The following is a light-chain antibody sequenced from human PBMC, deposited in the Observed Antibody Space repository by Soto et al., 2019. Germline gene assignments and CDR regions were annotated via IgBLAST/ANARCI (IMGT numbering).Light chain of an antibody. Sequence: DIVLTHSAATLSLSPGERATLACRASQSVSTYLAWYQQRPGQAPRLLIYDASNRATGIPARFSGSGSGTDFTLTISSLEPEDFEIYYCQQRSGWYTFGQGTKVDIK. CDR1: QSVSTY. V-gene: IGKV3-11*01. J-gene: IGKJ2*01. CDR3: QQRSGWYT. CDR2: DAS.